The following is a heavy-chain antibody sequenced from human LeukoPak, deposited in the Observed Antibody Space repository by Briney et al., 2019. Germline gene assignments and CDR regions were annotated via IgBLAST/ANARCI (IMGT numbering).Heavy chain of an antibody. Sequence: ASVKVSCKASGYTFTSYAMHWVRQAPGQRLDWMGWINAGNGNTKYSQKFQGRVTITRDTSASTAYMELSSLRSEDTAVYYCARDFLFRTSSWYNPYYFDYWGQGTLVTVSS. D-gene: IGHD6-13*01. CDR2: INAGNGNT. J-gene: IGHJ4*02. CDR3: ARDFLFRTSSWYNPYYFDY. CDR1: GYTFTSYA. V-gene: IGHV1-3*01.